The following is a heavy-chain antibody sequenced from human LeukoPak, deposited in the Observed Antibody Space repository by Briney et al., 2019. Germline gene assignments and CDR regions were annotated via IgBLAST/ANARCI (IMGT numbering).Heavy chain of an antibody. J-gene: IGHJ4*02. Sequence: SETLSLTCTVSGYSINSGYYWGWIRPPPGKGLEWIGSIWHTGSTYYNPSLKSRVTISVDTSKNQFSLKLTSVTAADTAVYYCARAEMVRGVSAFDYWGQGTLVTVSS. CDR1: GYSINSGYY. CDR3: ARAEMVRGVSAFDY. V-gene: IGHV4-38-2*02. D-gene: IGHD3-10*01. CDR2: IWHTGST.